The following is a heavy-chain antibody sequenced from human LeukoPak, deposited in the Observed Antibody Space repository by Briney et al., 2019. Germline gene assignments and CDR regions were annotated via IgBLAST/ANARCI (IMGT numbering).Heavy chain of an antibody. CDR2: IYYSGST. CDR3: ASEQMYQPLLSSVRRHAFDI. Sequence: PSETLSLTCTVSGGSISSSSYYWGWIRQPPGKGLEWIGSIYYSGSTYYNPSLKSRVTISVDTSKNQFSLKLSSVTAADTAVYYCASEQMYQPLLSSVRRHAFDIWGQGTMVTVSS. D-gene: IGHD2-2*01. J-gene: IGHJ3*02. V-gene: IGHV4-39*07. CDR1: GGSISSSSYY.